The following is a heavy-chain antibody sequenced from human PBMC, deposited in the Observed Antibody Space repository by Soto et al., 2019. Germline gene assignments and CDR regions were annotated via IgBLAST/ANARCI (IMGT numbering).Heavy chain of an antibody. D-gene: IGHD2-15*01. CDR1: GGSISSGGYY. J-gene: IGHJ3*02. CDR3: ARVYCSGGSCHDAFDI. Sequence: SETLSLTCTVSGGSISSGGYYWSWIRQHPGKGLEWIGYIYYSGSTYYNQSLKSRVTISVDTSKNQFSLKLSSVTAADTALFYCARVYCSGGSCHDAFDIWGQGTMVTVSS. CDR2: IYYSGST. V-gene: IGHV4-31*03.